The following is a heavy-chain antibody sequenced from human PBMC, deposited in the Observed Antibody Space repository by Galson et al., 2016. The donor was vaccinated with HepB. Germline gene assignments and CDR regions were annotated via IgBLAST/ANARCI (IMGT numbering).Heavy chain of an antibody. J-gene: IGHJ3*02. CDR2: VSPSGGTT. D-gene: IGHD1-1*01. CDR3: SRDRDRGGTTGDAFDI. CDR1: GYTFSEYF. V-gene: IGHV1-46*01. Sequence: SVKVSCKASGYTFSEYFLHWVRQAPGQGFEWMGTVSPSGGTTKYEQKFQGRVSMTAGTSTNTVYMELSSLRSEDTAAYYCSRDRDRGGTTGDAFDIWGQGTMVTVSS.